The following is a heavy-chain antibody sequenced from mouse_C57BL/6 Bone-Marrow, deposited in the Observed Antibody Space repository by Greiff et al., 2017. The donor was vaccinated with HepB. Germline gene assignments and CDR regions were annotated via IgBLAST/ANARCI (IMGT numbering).Heavy chain of an antibody. D-gene: IGHD4-1*01. Sequence: VQLQQSGAELMKPGASVKLSCKATGYTFTGYWIEWVKQRPGHGLEWIGMIHPNSGSTNYNEKFKSKATLTVDKSSSTAYMQLSSLTSEDSAVYYCELGRFAYWGQGTLVTVSA. J-gene: IGHJ3*01. CDR2: IHPNSGST. V-gene: IGHV1-64*01. CDR3: ELGRFAY. CDR1: GYTFTGYW.